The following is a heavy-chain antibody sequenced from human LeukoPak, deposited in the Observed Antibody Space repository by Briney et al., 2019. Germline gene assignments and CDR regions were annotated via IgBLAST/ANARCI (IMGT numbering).Heavy chain of an antibody. V-gene: IGHV3-7*01. Sequence: PGGSLRLSCAASGFTFSSHWMSWVRQAPGKGLEWVANIKQDGSDKYYVDSAKGRFTISRDNAKNSLYLQMNSLRAEDTAVYYCARVLKGQRSYDFWSGYYNNWFDPWGQGTLVTVSS. CDR1: GFTFSSHW. CDR3: ARVLKGQRSYDFWSGYYNNWFDP. D-gene: IGHD3-3*01. J-gene: IGHJ5*02. CDR2: IKQDGSDK.